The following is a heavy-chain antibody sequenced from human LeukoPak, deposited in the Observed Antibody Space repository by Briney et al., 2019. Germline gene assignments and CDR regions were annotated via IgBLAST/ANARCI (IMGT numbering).Heavy chain of an antibody. J-gene: IGHJ4*02. CDR2: ISSSGSTI. CDR3: ARDPGRGIAAAQYFDY. D-gene: IGHD6-13*01. Sequence: PGGSLRLSCAAAEFTFSSYEMNWVRQAPGKGLEWVPYISSSGSTIYYAASVKGRFTISRDNAKNSLYLQMNSLRADDTAGYYCARDPGRGIAAAQYFDYWGQGTLVTVSS. CDR1: EFTFSSYE. V-gene: IGHV3-48*03.